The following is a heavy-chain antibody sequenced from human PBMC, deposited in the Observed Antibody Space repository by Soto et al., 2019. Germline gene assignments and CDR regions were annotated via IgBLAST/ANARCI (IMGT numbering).Heavy chain of an antibody. CDR2: ISYDGSNK. J-gene: IGHJ4*02. CDR3: AKANIVLMVYAIATDFDY. CDR1: GFTFSSYG. Sequence: QVQLVESGGGVVQPGRSLRLSCAASGFTFSSYGMHWVRQAPGKGLEWVAVISYDGSNKYYADSVKGRFTISRDKSKNTLYLQMNSLRAEDTAVYYCAKANIVLMVYAIATDFDYWGQGTLVTVSS. V-gene: IGHV3-30*18. D-gene: IGHD2-8*01.